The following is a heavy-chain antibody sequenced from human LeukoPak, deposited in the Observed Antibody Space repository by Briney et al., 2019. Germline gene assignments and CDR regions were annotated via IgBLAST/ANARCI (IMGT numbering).Heavy chain of an antibody. Sequence: ASVKVSCKASGYILTSYYMHWVRQAPGQGLEWMGIINPSGGSTRYAQKFQGRVTMTGDTSTSTVYMELGSLRSEDTAVYYCARDLAAWADYSSSWYDWFDPWGQGTMVTVSS. CDR1: GYILTSYY. CDR3: ARDLAAWADYSSSWYDWFDP. CDR2: INPSGGST. J-gene: IGHJ3*01. V-gene: IGHV1-46*01. D-gene: IGHD6-13*01.